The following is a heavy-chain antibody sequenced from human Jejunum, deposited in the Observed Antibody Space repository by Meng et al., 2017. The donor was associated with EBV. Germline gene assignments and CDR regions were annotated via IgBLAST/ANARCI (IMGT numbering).Heavy chain of an antibody. CDR3: GRESNNGGGYYAH. CDR1: VFAFSSFV. D-gene: IGHD1-26*01. V-gene: IGHV3-30-3*01. J-gene: IGHJ4*02. Sequence: VGEVVQLGGSLRLSCAFCVFAFSSFVSLWGRQSPGKRLEWGAVISNDGTFELYADSVKVRFTIYRDDSKNTVYLQMSSLRGEDTSVNYCGRESNNGGGYYAHWGQGTLVTVSS. CDR2: ISNDGTFE.